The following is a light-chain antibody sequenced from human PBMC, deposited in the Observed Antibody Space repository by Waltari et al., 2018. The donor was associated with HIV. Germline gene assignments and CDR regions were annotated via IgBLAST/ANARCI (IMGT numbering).Light chain of an antibody. CDR1: QSISNY. CDR3: QQSYSFT. J-gene: IGKJ4*01. CDR2: GAS. V-gene: IGKV1-39*01. Sequence: DIQMTQSPSSLSASVGDRVTITCRASQSISNYVTWYQQKVGKAPKLLIYGASTLQSGVPPRFSGSGSGTDFTLTISSLQPEDFATDYCQQSYSFTFGGGTKVEIK.